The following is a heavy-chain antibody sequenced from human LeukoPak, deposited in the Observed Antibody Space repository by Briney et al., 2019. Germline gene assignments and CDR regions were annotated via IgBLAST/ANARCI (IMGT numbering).Heavy chain of an antibody. J-gene: IGHJ4*02. D-gene: IGHD5-18*01. Sequence: PSETLSLTCTVSGGSISSYYWSWIRPPAGKGLEWIGRIYTSGSTNYNPSLKSRVTMSVDTSKNQFSLKLSSVTAADTAVYYCALTLVRYSYEDYWGQGTLVTVSS. CDR1: GGSISSYY. CDR3: ALTLVRYSYEDY. CDR2: IYTSGST. V-gene: IGHV4-4*07.